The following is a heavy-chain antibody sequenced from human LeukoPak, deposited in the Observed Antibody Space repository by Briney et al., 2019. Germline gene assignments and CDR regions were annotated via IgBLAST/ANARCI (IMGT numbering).Heavy chain of an antibody. CDR3: ARGQRGLPY. CDR1: GGSISNYY. V-gene: IGHV4-59*01. J-gene: IGHJ4*02. Sequence: SETLSLTCTVSGGSISNYYWSWIRQPPRKGLEWIGYIYYSGSTNYNPSLKSRVTISVDTSKNQFSLKLSSVTAADTAVYYCARGQRGLPYWGQGTLVTVSS. CDR2: IYYSGST. D-gene: IGHD2-21*01.